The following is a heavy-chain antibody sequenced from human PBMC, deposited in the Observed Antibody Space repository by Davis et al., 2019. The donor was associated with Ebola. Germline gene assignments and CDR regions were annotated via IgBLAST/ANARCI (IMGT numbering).Heavy chain of an antibody. CDR2: INHSGST. V-gene: IGHV4-34*01. D-gene: IGHD5-12*01. CDR1: GGSFSGYY. Sequence: GSLRLSCAVYGGSFSGYYWTWIRQPPGKGLEWIGEINHSGSTNYNPSLKSRVTISVDTSKNQFSLKLSSVTAADTAVYYCARGGGYGGYGMDVWGQGTTVTVSS. CDR3: ARGGGYGGYGMDV. J-gene: IGHJ6*02.